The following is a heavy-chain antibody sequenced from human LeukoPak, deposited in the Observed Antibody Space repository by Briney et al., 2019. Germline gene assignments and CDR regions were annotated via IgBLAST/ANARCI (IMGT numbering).Heavy chain of an antibody. CDR3: AGSGFSYGFDALDI. V-gene: IGHV3-20*04. D-gene: IGHD5-18*01. CDR1: GFNFDDYG. J-gene: IGHJ3*02. CDR2: INWNGGST. Sequence: GGSLRLSCTASGFNFDDYGMSWVRHGPGKVLEWVSAINWNGGSTAYADSVKGRFTISRDNARNSLYLHMNSLRAEDTALYYCAGSGFSYGFDALDIWGQGTVVTVSS.